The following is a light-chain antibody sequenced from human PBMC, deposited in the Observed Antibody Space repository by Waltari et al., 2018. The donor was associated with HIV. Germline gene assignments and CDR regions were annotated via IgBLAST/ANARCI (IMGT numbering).Light chain of an antibody. CDR3: QQYSNRPPWT. CDR1: HSVGIN. CDR2: GAS. V-gene: IGKV3-15*01. Sequence: EMVVTQSPATVSASLGERATLPCRPSHSVGINLAWYQQKPGQAPRLLLYGASTRATDIPGRFSGSGSGTDFTLTISSLQSEDSAVYFCQQYSNRPPWTFGQGTKVEI. J-gene: IGKJ1*01.